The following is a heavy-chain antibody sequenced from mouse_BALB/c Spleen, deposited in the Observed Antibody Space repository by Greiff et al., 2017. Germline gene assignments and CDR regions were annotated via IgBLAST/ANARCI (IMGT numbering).Heavy chain of an antibody. J-gene: IGHJ4*01. CDR2: ISYSGST. Sequence: EVQRVESGPGLVKPSQSLSLTCTVTGYSITSDYAWNWIRQFPGNKLEWMGYISYSGSTSYNPSLKSRISITRDTSKNQFFLQLNSVTTEDTATYYCATYDYYAMDYWGQGTSVTVSS. CDR3: ATYDYYAMDY. V-gene: IGHV3-2*02. CDR1: GYSITSDYA. D-gene: IGHD2-12*01.